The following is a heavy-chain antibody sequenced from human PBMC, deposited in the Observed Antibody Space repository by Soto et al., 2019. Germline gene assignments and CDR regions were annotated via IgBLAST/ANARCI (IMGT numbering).Heavy chain of an antibody. J-gene: IGHJ4*02. CDR1: GGSFSGYY. V-gene: IGHV4-34*01. CDR2: INHSGST. Sequence: PSETLSLTCAVYGGSFSGYYWSWIRQPPGKGLEWIGEINHSGSTNYNPSLKSRVTISVDTSKNQFSLKLSSVTAADTAVYYCARRHSSSWYQGQHYFDYWGQGTLVTVSS. D-gene: IGHD6-13*01. CDR3: ARRHSSSWYQGQHYFDY.